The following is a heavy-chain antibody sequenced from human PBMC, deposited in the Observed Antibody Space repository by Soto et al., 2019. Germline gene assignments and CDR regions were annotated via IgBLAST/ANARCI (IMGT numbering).Heavy chain of an antibody. CDR1: GFTFTNSA. J-gene: IGHJ3*01. V-gene: IGHV1-58*01. D-gene: IGHD2-21*02. CDR2: IIVASGRT. Sequence: SVKVSCKTSGFTFTNSAVQWVRQARGQRLGWIGWIIVASGRTNYAREVQERVTISRDTSTSTAYMELSGLRCEDTAVYYCVAELYSGGGCCSFDFWGQGTMVTVS. CDR3: VAELYSGGGCCSFDF.